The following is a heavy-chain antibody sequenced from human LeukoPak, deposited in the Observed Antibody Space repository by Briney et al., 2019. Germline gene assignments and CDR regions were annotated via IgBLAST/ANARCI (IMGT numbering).Heavy chain of an antibody. D-gene: IGHD3-9*01. CDR2: INHSGST. J-gene: IGHJ4*02. Sequence: KPSETLSLTCAVYGGSFSGYYWSWIRQPPGKGLEWIGEINHSGSTNYNPSLKSRVTISVDTSKNQFSLKLSSVTAADTAVYYCARGGLVSYDILTGYYFDYWGRGTLVTVSS. CDR3: ARGGLVSYDILTGYYFDY. V-gene: IGHV4-34*01. CDR1: GGSFSGYY.